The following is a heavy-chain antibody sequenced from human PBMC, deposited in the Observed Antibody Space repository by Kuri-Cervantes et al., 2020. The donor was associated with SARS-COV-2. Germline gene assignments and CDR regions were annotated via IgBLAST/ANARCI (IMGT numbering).Heavy chain of an antibody. Sequence: GESLKISCKGCGYRFTSYWISWVRQMPGEGLEWMGRIDPSDSYTNYSPSFQGHVTISADKSISTAHLQWSSLKASDTAMYYCARQGWELFQWSNDFDYWGQGTLVTVSS. J-gene: IGHJ4*02. V-gene: IGHV5-10-1*01. D-gene: IGHD1-26*01. CDR1: GYRFTSYW. CDR3: ARQGWELFQWSNDFDY. CDR2: IDPSDSYT.